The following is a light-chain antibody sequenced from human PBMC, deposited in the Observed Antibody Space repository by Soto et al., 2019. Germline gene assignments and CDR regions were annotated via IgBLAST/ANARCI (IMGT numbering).Light chain of an antibody. V-gene: IGLV1-40*01. CDR2: GNN. Sequence: QSVLTQPPSVSGAPGQRVTISCTGSSSTIGAGYDVHWYQQLPGTAPKLLIYGNNNRPSGVPDRFSGSKSGTSASLAITGLQAEDEADYYCQSYGSSLSGYVVFGGGTKLTVL. CDR3: QSYGSSLSGYVV. CDR1: SSTIGAGYD. J-gene: IGLJ2*01.